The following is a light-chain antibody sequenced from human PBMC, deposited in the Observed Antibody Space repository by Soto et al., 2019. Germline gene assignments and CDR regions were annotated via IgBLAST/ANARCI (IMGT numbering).Light chain of an antibody. CDR2: ATS. V-gene: IGKV3-15*01. CDR1: QSVSSN. Sequence: MTQSPFTLSASVGDRATLSCRASQSVSSNLAWYQQKPGQSPRLLIFATSTRATGIPARFSGSGSGTEFTLTISSLQPEDFAVYYCQQYNSWPPVTFGGGTKVDI. CDR3: QQYNSWPPVT. J-gene: IGKJ4*01.